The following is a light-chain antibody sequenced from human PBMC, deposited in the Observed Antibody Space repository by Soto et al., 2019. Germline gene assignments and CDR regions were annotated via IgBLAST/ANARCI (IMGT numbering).Light chain of an antibody. J-gene: IGKJ1*01. V-gene: IGKV3-20*01. CDR2: GAS. CDR3: QQCGSSPQT. CDR1: QSVSRSY. Sequence: EIVLTQSPGTQSLSPGERATLSCRASQSVSRSYLAWYQQKPGQAPRLLIYGASSRATGIPDRFSGSGSGTDFTLTISRLEPEDFAVYYCQQCGSSPQTFGQGTKVEIK.